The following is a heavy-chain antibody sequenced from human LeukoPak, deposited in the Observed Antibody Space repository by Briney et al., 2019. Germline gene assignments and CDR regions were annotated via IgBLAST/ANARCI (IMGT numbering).Heavy chain of an antibody. CDR3: AKLPYYYDRSGHRDAFDI. V-gene: IGHV3-30*02. Sequence: GGSLRLSCAASGFTFSSYGMHWVRQAPGKGLEWVAFIRYDGSNKYHADSVRGRFTISRDNSKNTLYLQMNSLRAEDTAVYYCAKLPYYYDRSGHRDAFDIWGQGTMVTVSS. J-gene: IGHJ3*02. CDR1: GFTFSSYG. CDR2: IRYDGSNK. D-gene: IGHD3-22*01.